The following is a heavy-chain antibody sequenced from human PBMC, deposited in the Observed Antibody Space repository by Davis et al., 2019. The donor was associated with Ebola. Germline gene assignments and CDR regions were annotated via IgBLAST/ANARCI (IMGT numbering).Heavy chain of an antibody. J-gene: IGHJ4*02. Sequence: SVKVSCKASGGIFSRTAISWVRQAPGQGLEWMGGIIPIFGTAKYAQKFQGRVTIPADESTSTAYMELSSLRSEDTAVYYCARDRGGGYYTWNSWGQGTLVTVSS. CDR2: IIPIFGTA. V-gene: IGHV1-69*13. D-gene: IGHD1-26*01. CDR3: ARDRGGGYYTWNS. CDR1: GGIFSRTA.